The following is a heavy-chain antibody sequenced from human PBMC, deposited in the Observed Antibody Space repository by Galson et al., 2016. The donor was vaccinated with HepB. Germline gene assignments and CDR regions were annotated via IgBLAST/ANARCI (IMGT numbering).Heavy chain of an antibody. CDR2: IYYNGST. J-gene: IGHJ6*02. CDR1: GGSISGYY. CDR3: ARRGAYYYYGMDV. D-gene: IGHD1-26*01. Sequence: SETLSLTCTVSGGSISGYYWSWIRQPPGKGLEWIGYIYYNGSTNYNPSLKSRLTISVDTSKNQFSLKLNSVTAADTAVYYCARRGAYYYYGMDVWGQGTTVTVSS. V-gene: IGHV4-59*08.